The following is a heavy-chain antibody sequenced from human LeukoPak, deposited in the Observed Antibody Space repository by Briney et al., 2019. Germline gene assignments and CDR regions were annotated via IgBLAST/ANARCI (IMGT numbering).Heavy chain of an antibody. CDR3: AKDPGGYYFDY. J-gene: IGHJ4*02. Sequence: PGKSLRLPCAASGFTFSSFAMHWVRQAPGKGLEWVAVISFEGRNKYYADSLKGRFTISRDNSKNTLYLQMNSLRGEDTAVYFCAKDPGGYYFDYWGQGTVVTVSS. V-gene: IGHV3-30*18. CDR1: GFTFSSFA. CDR2: ISFEGRNK. D-gene: IGHD1-14*01.